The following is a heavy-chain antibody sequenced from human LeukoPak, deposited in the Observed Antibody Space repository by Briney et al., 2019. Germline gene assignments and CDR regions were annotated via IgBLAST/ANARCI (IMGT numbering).Heavy chain of an antibody. Sequence: GESLKISCKCSGYCFTSYWISCVRQMPGKGLEWMGRIDTSDSYSDFSPSFQGHVTISADKSITTAYLQWSSLKASDTAMYYCARLGGCSGYDVGAFDYWGPGTLVTVSS. V-gene: IGHV5-10-1*01. CDR3: ARLGGCSGYDVGAFDY. CDR2: IDTSDSYS. J-gene: IGHJ4*02. CDR1: GYCFTSYW. D-gene: IGHD5-12*01.